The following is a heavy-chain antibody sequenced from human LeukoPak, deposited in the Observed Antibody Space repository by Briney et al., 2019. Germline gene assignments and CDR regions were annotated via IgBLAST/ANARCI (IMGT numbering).Heavy chain of an antibody. V-gene: IGHV1-18*01. CDR3: ARTTYGYFDY. D-gene: IGHD4-17*01. CDR2: ISAYNGNT. CDR1: GYTFNSYG. J-gene: IGHJ4*02. Sequence: ASVKVSCKASGYTFNSYGVSWVRQAPGQGLEWMGWISAYNGNTNYAQRSQGRFTMTTETSTTTVNMELRSLTSDDTAVYYCARTTYGYFDYWGQGTLVTVSS.